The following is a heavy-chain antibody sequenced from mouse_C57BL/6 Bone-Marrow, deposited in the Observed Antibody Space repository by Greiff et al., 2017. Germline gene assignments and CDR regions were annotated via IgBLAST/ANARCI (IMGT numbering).Heavy chain of an antibody. CDR3: VRVGSYGYGRYAMDY. CDR1: GFTFNTYA. D-gene: IGHD2-2*01. Sequence: EVQRVESGGGLVQPKGSLKLSCAASGFTFNTYAMHWVRQAPGKGLEWVARIRSKSSNYATSYADSVKDRFTISRDDSQSMLYLQMNNLKTEDTAMYYCVRVGSYGYGRYAMDYWGQGTSVTVSS. CDR2: IRSKSSNYAT. V-gene: IGHV10-3*01. J-gene: IGHJ4*01.